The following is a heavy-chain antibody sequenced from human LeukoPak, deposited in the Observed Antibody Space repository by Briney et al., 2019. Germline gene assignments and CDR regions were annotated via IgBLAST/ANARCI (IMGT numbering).Heavy chain of an antibody. D-gene: IGHD1-7*01. CDR1: GGTFSSYA. Sequence: SVKVSCKASGGTFSSYAISWVRQAPGQGLEWMGGIIPIFGTANYAQKFQGRVTITTDESTSTAYMELSSLRSEDTAVYYCARLRAGTTGWWFDPWGQGTLVTVSS. V-gene: IGHV1-69*05. CDR2: IIPIFGTA. CDR3: ARLRAGTTGWWFDP. J-gene: IGHJ5*02.